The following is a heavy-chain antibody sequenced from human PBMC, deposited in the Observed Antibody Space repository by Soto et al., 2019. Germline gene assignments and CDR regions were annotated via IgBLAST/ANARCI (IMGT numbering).Heavy chain of an antibody. V-gene: IGHV4-59*01. D-gene: IGHD3-22*01. J-gene: IGHJ5*02. CDR3: ARETYYYDSSGYSYNWFDP. CDR1: GGYISSYY. CDR2: IYYSGST. Sequence: SETLSLTCTVSGGYISSYYWSWIQQPPGKGLEWIGYIYYSGSTNYNPSLKSRVTISVDTSKNQFSLKLSSVTAADTAVYYCARETYYYDSSGYSYNWFDPWGQGTLVTVS.